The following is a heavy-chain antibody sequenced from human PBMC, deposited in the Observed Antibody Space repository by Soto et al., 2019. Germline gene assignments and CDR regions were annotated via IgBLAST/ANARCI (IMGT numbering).Heavy chain of an antibody. D-gene: IGHD3-16*01. Sequence: ASVKVSCKASGYTFTDHYLLWVRQAPGQGLEWMGWMHPNNGATNFAQKFQGRVTLTRDTSISTAYLEITRLKSDDTAVYFCARASPLSGGQTASEVWGQGXLVTVYS. CDR1: GYTFTDHY. V-gene: IGHV1-2*02. CDR2: MHPNNGAT. J-gene: IGHJ4*01. CDR3: ARASPLSGGQTASEV.